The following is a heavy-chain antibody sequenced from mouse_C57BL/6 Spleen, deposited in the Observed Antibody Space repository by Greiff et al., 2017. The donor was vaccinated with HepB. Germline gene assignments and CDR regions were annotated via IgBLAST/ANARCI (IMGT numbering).Heavy chain of an antibody. CDR1: GFNIKDDY. D-gene: IGHD1-1*01. CDR2: IDPENGDT. CDR3: HYGSSLYAMDY. V-gene: IGHV14-4*01. J-gene: IGHJ4*01. Sequence: EVQLQQSGAELVRPGASVKLSCTASGFNIKDDYMHWVKQRPEQGLEWIGWIDPENGDTEYASKFQGKATITADTSSNTAYLQLSSLTSEDTAVYYCHYGSSLYAMDYWGQGTSVTVSS.